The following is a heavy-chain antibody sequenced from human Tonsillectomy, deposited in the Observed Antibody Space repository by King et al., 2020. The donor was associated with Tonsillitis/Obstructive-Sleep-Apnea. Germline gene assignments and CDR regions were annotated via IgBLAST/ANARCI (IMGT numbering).Heavy chain of an antibody. V-gene: IGHV6-1*01. CDR3: AWGDPDWFDS. CDR1: GDSVSSNSAA. J-gene: IGHJ5*01. Sequence: VQLQQSGPGLVKPSQTLSLTCAISGDSVSSNSAAWNWIRQSPSRGLEWLGRTYYRSQWYNEYAVSVRSRITINPDTSKNQFSLRLNSVTPEDTAVYFCAWGDPDWFDSWGQGTLVTVSS. CDR2: TYYRSQWYN. D-gene: IGHD3-16*01.